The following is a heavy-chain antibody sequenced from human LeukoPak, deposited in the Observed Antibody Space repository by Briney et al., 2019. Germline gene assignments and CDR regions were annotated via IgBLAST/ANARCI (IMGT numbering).Heavy chain of an antibody. CDR2: INQDGSDK. J-gene: IGHJ4*02. CDR1: GLTFSIHW. CDR3: VGGDY. V-gene: IGHV3-7*01. Sequence: PGGSLRLSCAASGLTFSIHWMNWVRQAPGKGLECVANINQDGSDKYYVDSVKGRFTICRDNTKNSLYLQMNSLRAEDTAVYYCVGGDYWGQGTLVTVSS.